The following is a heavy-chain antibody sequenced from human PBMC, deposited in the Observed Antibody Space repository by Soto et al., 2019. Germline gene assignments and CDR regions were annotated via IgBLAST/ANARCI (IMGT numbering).Heavy chain of an antibody. J-gene: IGHJ4*02. V-gene: IGHV3-33*01. D-gene: IGHD4-17*01. Sequence: QVQLVESGGGVVQPGRSLRLYCAASGFTFSSYVMHWVRQAPGKGLEWVAVIWYDGSNEYYADSVKGRFTISRDNSKNTLYLQMNSLRVEDTAVYYCATEPSMYGDYWGTCGYCGQGTLVTVSS. CDR1: GFTFSSYV. CDR2: IWYDGSNE. CDR3: ATEPSMYGDYWGTCGY.